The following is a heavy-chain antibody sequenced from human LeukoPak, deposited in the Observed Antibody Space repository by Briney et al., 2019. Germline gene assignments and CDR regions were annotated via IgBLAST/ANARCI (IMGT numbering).Heavy chain of an antibody. CDR3: ARETGGDRRFDY. D-gene: IGHD7-27*01. J-gene: IGHJ4*02. CDR2: IIPILGIA. V-gene: IGHV1-69*04. Sequence: ASVKVSCKASGGTFSSYAISWVRQAPGQGLEWMGRIIPILGIANYAQKLQGRVTMTTDTSTCTAYMELSSLRSEDTAVYYCARETGGDRRFDYWGQGTLVTVSS. CDR1: GGTFSSYA.